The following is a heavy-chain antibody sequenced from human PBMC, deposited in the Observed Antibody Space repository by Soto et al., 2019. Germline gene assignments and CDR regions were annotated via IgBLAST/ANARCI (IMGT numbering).Heavy chain of an antibody. CDR3: ARVGYXNTTNCLFYYYHYGMDV. CDR1: GDTFNSYA. D-gene: IGHD2-2*01. CDR2: IIPIFHTA. V-gene: IGHV1-69*13. J-gene: IGHJ6*02. Sequence: ASVKVSCKASGDTFNSYAISWVRQAPGQGLQWMGGIIPIFHTANYAQKFQARVTMTADESASTAYMELSGLRSEDTAVYYCARVGYXNTTNCLFYYYHYGMDVWGQGTTVTVSS.